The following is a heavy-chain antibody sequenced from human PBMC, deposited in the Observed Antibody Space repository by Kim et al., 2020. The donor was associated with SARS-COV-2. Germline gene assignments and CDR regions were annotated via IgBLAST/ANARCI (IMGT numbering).Heavy chain of an antibody. CDR3: ARGDYYSY. V-gene: IGHV3-74*01. J-gene: IGHJ4*02. Sequence: DGSTTTYEDSVKGRFTISRANAKNTLYLQMNSLRAEDTAVYYCARGDYYSYWGQGTLVTVSS. D-gene: IGHD3-22*01. CDR2: DGSTT.